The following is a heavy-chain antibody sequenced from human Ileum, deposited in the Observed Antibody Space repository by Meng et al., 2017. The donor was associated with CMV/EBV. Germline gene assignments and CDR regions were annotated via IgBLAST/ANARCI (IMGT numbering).Heavy chain of an antibody. CDR3: ASRFSVAGPEQFDY. CDR2: IDPNSCGT. V-gene: IGHV1-2*06. CDR1: ETFTGYY. Sequence: QVQLVQSGAEVKRPGGSVKVPCKASETFTGYYIHWVRQAPGQGLEWMGRIDPNSCGTNYAQKFQGRVTMTRDTSTSTVHMELSSLRSEDTAVYYCASRFSVAGPEQFDYWGQGTLVTVSS. J-gene: IGHJ4*02. D-gene: IGHD6-19*01.